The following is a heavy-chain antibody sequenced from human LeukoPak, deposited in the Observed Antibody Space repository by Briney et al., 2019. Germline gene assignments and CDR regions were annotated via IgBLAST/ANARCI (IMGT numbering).Heavy chain of an antibody. V-gene: IGHV3-33*01. CDR1: GFTFSSYG. CDR2: IWYDGSNK. J-gene: IGHJ4*02. D-gene: IGHD3-16*01. Sequence: GGSLRLSCAASGFTFSSYGMHWVRQAPGKGLEWVAVIWYDGSNKYYADSVKGRFTISRDNSKNTLYLQMNSLRAEDTAVYYCARVRYYDYVWGSRHYYFDYWGQGTLVTVSS. CDR3: ARVRYYDYVWGSRHYYFDY.